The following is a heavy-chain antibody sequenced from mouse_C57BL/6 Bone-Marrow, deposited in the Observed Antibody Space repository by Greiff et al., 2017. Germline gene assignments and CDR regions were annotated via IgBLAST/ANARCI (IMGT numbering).Heavy chain of an antibody. D-gene: IGHD4-1*01. CDR3: TRRANWAAWFAY. V-gene: IGHV1-5*01. J-gene: IGHJ3*01. Sequence: EVKLVESGTVLARPGASVKMSCKTSGYTFTSYWMHWVKQRPGQGLEWIGAIYPGNSDTSYNQKFKGKAKLTAVTSASTAYMELSSRTTEDSAVYYCTRRANWAAWFAYWGQGTLVTVSA. CDR2: IYPGNSDT. CDR1: GYTFTSYW.